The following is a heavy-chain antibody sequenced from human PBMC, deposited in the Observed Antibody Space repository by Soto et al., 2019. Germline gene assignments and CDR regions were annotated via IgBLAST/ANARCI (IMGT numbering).Heavy chain of an antibody. CDR2: INAGNGNT. CDR1: GYTFTSYA. D-gene: IGHD3-10*01. J-gene: IGHJ5*02. CDR3: AGLITMVRGVRWFDP. Sequence: QVQRVQSGAEVKKPGASVKVSCQASGYTFTSYAMHWVRQAPGQRLEWMGWINAGNGNTKYSQKLQGRVTITRDKPASTAYMEQSSLRSDDTAVYYCAGLITMVRGVRWFDPWGQGTLVTVSS. V-gene: IGHV1-3*01.